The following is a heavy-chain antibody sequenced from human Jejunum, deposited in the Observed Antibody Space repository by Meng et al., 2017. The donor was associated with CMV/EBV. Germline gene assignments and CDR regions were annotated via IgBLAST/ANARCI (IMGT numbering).Heavy chain of an antibody. CDR3: ARACRQVSNCYLDS. CDR2: IRGDDST. CDR1: AFRFRTHY. D-gene: IGHD4-11*01. Sequence: ASAFRFRTHYLSWVRQAPGKGLEWVSFIRGDDSTSYPDSVQGRFTISRDNSKNTVYLQMNSLRAEDTAVYYCARACRQVSNCYLDSWGQGIQVTVSS. J-gene: IGHJ4*02. V-gene: IGHV3-53*01.